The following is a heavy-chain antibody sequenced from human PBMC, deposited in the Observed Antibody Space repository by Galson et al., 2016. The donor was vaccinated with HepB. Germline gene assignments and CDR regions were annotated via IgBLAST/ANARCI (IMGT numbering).Heavy chain of an antibody. J-gene: IGHJ4*02. Sequence: SLRLSCAASGFTFSSYGMHWVRQAPGKGLKWVAVIWYDGSNKQFADSVKGRFTISRDTSKKTLYLQMNSLRPEDTAIYYCVKVGHYWGDFDYWGQGTLVTVS. CDR1: GFTFSSYG. CDR3: VKVGHYWGDFDY. D-gene: IGHD7-27*01. CDR2: IWYDGSNK. V-gene: IGHV3-33*03.